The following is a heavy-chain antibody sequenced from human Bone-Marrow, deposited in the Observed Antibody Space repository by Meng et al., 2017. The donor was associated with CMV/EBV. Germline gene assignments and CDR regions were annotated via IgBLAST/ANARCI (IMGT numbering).Heavy chain of an antibody. CDR2: IYYSGST. J-gene: IGHJ4*02. CDR1: GGSISSSSYY. D-gene: IGHD2-2*01. CDR3: ARVGYTSLLDY. Sequence: SETLSLTCTVSGGSISSSSYYWGWIRQPPGKGLEWIGSIYYSGSTYYNPSLKSRVTISVDTSKNQFSLKLSSVTAADTAVYYCARVGYTSLLDYWGQGTRVTVSS. V-gene: IGHV4-39*07.